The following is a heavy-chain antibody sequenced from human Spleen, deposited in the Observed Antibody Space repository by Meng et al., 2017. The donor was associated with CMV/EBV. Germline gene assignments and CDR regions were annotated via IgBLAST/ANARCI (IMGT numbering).Heavy chain of an antibody. CDR3: ARMDCGDDCYFDAFDI. J-gene: IGHJ3*02. CDR2: ISSDSIYI. CDR1: GFTFSTYA. V-gene: IGHV3-21*04. Sequence: GESLKISCAASGFTFSTYALHWVRQAPGKGLEWVSAISSDSIYIYYADSVKGRFTISRDNAKNSLHLQMNSLRGEDTAVYYCARMDCGDDCYFDAFDIWGQGTMVTVSS. D-gene: IGHD2-21*01.